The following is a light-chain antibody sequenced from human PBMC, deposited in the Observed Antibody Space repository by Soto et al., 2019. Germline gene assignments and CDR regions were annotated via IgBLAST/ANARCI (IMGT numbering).Light chain of an antibody. V-gene: IGKV1-5*01. J-gene: IGKJ1*01. CDR3: HQYNYYRPT. CDR2: DAS. Sequence: DIQMTQSPSTLSGSVGDRVTITCRASQTISSWLAWYQQKPGKAPKLLIYDASSLESGVPSRFSGSGSGTEFTLTISSLQPDDFATYYCHQYNYYRPTFGQGTKVDIK. CDR1: QTISSW.